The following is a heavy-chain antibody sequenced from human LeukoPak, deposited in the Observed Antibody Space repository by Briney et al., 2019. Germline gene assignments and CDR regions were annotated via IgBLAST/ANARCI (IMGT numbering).Heavy chain of an antibody. V-gene: IGHV4-39*07. CDR2: IYYSGST. CDR3: ARSERWELLLSN. Sequence: PSETLSLTCTVSGGSISSSSYYWGWIRQPPGKGLEWIGSIYYSGSTYYNPSLKSRVTISVDTSKNQFSLKLSSVTAADTAVYYRARSERWELLLSNWGQGTLVTVSS. D-gene: IGHD1-26*01. CDR1: GGSISSSSYY. J-gene: IGHJ4*02.